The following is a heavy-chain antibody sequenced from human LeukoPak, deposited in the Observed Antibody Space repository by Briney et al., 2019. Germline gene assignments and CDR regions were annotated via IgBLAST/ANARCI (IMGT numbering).Heavy chain of an antibody. CDR3: ARLMSTIDS. CDR1: GYSISSGYY. V-gene: IGHV4-38-2*01. J-gene: IGHJ4*02. Sequence: RASETLSLTCAVSGYSISSGYYWGWIRQPPGKGLEWIGSIYHSGSIFYNPSLKSRVTISVDTSKNQFSLKLTSVTAADTAVYYCARLMSTIDSWGQGTLVTVSS. D-gene: IGHD5-24*01. CDR2: IYHSGSI.